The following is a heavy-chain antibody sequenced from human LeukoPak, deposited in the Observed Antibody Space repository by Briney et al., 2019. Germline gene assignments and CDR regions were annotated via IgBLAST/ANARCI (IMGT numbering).Heavy chain of an antibody. J-gene: IGHJ4*02. D-gene: IGHD4-17*01. V-gene: IGHV4-4*07. CDR2: IYTSGST. CDR3: ATMTTVTTGAENDY. Sequence: NPSETLSLTCTVSGGSISSYYWSWIRQPAGKGLEWIGRIYTSGSTNYNPSLKSRVTMSVDTSKNQFSLKLSSVTAADTAVYYCATMTTVTTGAENDYWGQGTLVTVSS. CDR1: GGSISSYY.